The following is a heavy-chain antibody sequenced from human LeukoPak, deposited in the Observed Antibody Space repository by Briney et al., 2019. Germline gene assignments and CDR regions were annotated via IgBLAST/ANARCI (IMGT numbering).Heavy chain of an antibody. CDR2: ISGSGGST. Sequence: PGGSLRLSCAASGFTFSSYAMSWVRQAPGKGLEWVSAISGSGGSTYYADSVKGRFTISRDNSKNTLYLQMNSLRAEDTAVYYCARARTIFGVVILKAFDYWGQGTLVTVSS. J-gene: IGHJ4*02. CDR3: ARARTIFGVVILKAFDY. V-gene: IGHV3-23*01. CDR1: GFTFSSYA. D-gene: IGHD3-3*01.